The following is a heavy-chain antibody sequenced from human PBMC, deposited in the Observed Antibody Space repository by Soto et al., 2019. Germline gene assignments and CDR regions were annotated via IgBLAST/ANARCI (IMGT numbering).Heavy chain of an antibody. J-gene: IGHJ6*02. V-gene: IGHV5-10-1*01. CDR3: ARQRIADYYYYYGMDV. CDR2: IDPSDSYT. Sequence: GESLKISCKGSGYSFTSYWISWVRQMPGKGLEWMGRIDPSDSYTNYSPSFQGHVTISADKSISTAYLQWSSLKASDTAMYYCARQRIADYYYYYGMDVWGQGTTVTVSS. D-gene: IGHD3-16*02. CDR1: GYSFTSYW.